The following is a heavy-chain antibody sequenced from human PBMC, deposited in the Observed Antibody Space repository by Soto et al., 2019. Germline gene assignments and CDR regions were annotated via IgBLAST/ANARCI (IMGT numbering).Heavy chain of an antibody. CDR3: ARDQSLHDLLWWFDP. CDR2: IHPGGVNI. CDR1: GYSFTSHY. J-gene: IGHJ5*02. V-gene: IGHV1-46*03. D-gene: IGHD1-1*01. Sequence: QVHLVQSGAEVKKPGASVKVSCKGIGYSFTSHYMHWVRQAPGQGLEWMGTIHPGGVNIAYAQKFQGRVTMTKDTSTSTVYMELTSLTSEDTAVYYCARDQSLHDLLWWFDPWGQGTLVTVSS.